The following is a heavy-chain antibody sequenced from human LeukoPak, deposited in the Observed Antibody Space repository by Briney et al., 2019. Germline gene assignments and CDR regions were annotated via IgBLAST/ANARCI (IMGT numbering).Heavy chain of an antibody. CDR2: ISYDGSNK. CDR1: GFTFSSYA. D-gene: IGHD5-12*01. J-gene: IGHJ4*02. Sequence: GGSLRLSCAASGFTFSSYAMHWVRQAPGKGLEWVAVISYDGSNKYYADSVKGRFTISRDNSKNTLYLQMNSLRAEDTAVYYCGRDVKLGFFDYGAREPWSPSPQ. V-gene: IGHV3-30-3*01. CDR3: GRDVKLGFFDY.